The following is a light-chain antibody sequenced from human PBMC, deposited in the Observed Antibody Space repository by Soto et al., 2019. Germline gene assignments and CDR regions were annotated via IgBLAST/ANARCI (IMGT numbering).Light chain of an antibody. CDR2: EDI. CDR3: CSYTTSSTLV. Sequence: QSALTQPASVSGSPGQSIAISGAGTSSDIGTYNHVSWYQQHPGKAPQLIIYEDINRPSGLSSRFSGSKSGNTASLTISGLQAEDEADYFCCSYTTSSTLVCGTGTKLTVL. J-gene: IGLJ1*01. CDR1: SSDIGTYNH. V-gene: IGLV2-14*01.